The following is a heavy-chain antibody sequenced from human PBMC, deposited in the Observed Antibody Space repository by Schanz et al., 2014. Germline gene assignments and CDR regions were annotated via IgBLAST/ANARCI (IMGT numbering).Heavy chain of an antibody. J-gene: IGHJ3*02. CDR1: GGSFSSNY. Sequence: QVQLQQWGAGLLKPSETLSLTCAVYGGSFSSNYWSWIRQPPGKGLEWIGEINQSGTTNYNPSLKSGVTMTVDTSKTQIALKLRSRTAADTAVYYCARGTRERLLLRSWQFAFDIWGQGTMVTVSS. V-gene: IGHV4-34*02. D-gene: IGHD3-22*01. CDR2: INQSGTT. CDR3: ARGTRERLLLRSWQFAFDI.